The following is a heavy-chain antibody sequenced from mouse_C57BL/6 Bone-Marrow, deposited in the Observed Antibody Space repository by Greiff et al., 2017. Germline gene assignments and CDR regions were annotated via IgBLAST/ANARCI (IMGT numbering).Heavy chain of an antibody. CDR2: IYPRSGNT. Sequence: VQLQQPGAELVKPGASVKMSCKASGYTFTSYGISWVKQRTGQGLEWIGEIYPRSGNTYYNEKFKGKATLTADKSSSTAYMELRSLTSEDSAVYFCARLNYYGSSLDAMDYWGQGTSVTVSS. CDR3: ARLNYYGSSLDAMDY. D-gene: IGHD1-1*01. CDR1: GYTFTSYG. J-gene: IGHJ4*01. V-gene: IGHV1-81*01.